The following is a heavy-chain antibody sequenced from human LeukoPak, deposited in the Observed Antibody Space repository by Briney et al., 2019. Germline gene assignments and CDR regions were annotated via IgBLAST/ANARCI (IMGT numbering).Heavy chain of an antibody. D-gene: IGHD2-2*02. Sequence: PSETLSLTCAVSGYSISSGYYWGWIRQSPGKGLEWIGTISYRGSTYYNPSLKSRVTISAETSRNQFSLRLNALTAADTALYYCVRRIVVVPSAIGGDAFDLWGQGTMVTVSS. J-gene: IGHJ3*01. CDR3: VRRIVVVPSAIGGDAFDL. CDR2: ISYRGST. V-gene: IGHV4-38-2*01. CDR1: GYSISSGYY.